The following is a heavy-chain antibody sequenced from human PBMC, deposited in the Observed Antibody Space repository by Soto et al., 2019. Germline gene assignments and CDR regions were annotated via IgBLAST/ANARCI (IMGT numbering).Heavy chain of an antibody. Sequence: GGSLRLSCAASGFSFSSYDMNWVRQAPGKGLEWVSSISGSSNYIYYADSVKGRFTISRDNAKNSLYLQMNSLRPEDMAVYYCARDLSTTDYYYYGMDVWGQGTTVTVSS. CDR3: ARDLSTTDYYYYGMDV. CDR1: GFSFSSYD. V-gene: IGHV3-21*01. CDR2: ISGSSNYI. J-gene: IGHJ6*02. D-gene: IGHD4-17*01.